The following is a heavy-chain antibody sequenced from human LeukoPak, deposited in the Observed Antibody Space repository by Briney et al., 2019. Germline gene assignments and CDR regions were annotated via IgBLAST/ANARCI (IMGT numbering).Heavy chain of an antibody. J-gene: IGHJ4*02. D-gene: IGHD1-26*01. CDR2: IIDSGNSI. CDR1: GFTFSSCA. Sequence: GGSLRLSCAASGFTFSSCAMSWVRQAPGKGLEWVSTIIDSGNSIYYAYSVEGRFTISRDNSKDTLYLQMDSLRAGDTAVYYCAKDPIFSGSYGVFDSWGQGTLVTVSS. V-gene: IGHV3-23*01. CDR3: AKDPIFSGSYGVFDS.